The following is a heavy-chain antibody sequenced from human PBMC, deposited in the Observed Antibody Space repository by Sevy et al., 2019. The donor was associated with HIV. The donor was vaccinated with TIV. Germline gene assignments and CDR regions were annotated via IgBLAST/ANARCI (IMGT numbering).Heavy chain of an antibody. CDR2: ISADSGNS. V-gene: IGHV1-18*01. CDR1: GYPFSSYG. D-gene: IGHD3-16*01. J-gene: IGHJ4*02. CDR3: ARDLGGYGRNSIDY. Sequence: ASVKVSCKASGYPFSSYGINWVRQAPGQGLEWMGWISADSGNSNYAQNLQGRVTMTTDTSTSTAYMELRSLRFDDTAVYYCARDLGGYGRNSIDYWGQGTLVTVSS.